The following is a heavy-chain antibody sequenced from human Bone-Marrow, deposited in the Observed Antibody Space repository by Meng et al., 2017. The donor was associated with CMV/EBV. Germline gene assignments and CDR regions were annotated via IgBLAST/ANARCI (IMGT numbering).Heavy chain of an antibody. Sequence: GGSLRLSCAASGFTVSNNYMSWVRQAPGKGLEWVALIYSGDRSLYYADSVKGRFTISRDDSKSTLYLQMNSLRAEDTAVYYCARRSRSTSRKGGNWFDPWGQGTRVTVSS. V-gene: IGHV3-53*01. CDR1: GFTVSNNY. J-gene: IGHJ5*02. CDR3: ARRSRSTSRKGGNWFDP. D-gene: IGHD2-2*01. CDR2: IYSGDRSL.